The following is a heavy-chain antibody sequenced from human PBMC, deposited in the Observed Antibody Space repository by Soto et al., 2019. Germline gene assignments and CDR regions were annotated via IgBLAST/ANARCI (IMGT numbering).Heavy chain of an antibody. CDR3: ARSLGWYAMDQ. CDR2: IHHSGST. J-gene: IGHJ1*01. D-gene: IGHD6-19*01. Sequence: QMQLQESGPGLVKPSETLSLTCDVSSASIRSAQWWSWVRQPPGKRLEWIGAIHHSGSTNNNPSLKSRVTMSVDKSNNQVSLKLSSMTAADTADYYCARSLGWYAMDQWGQGTLVIVSS. CDR1: SASIRSAQW. V-gene: IGHV4-4*02.